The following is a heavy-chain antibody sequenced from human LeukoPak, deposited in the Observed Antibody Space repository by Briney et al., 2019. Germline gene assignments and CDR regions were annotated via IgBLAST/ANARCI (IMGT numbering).Heavy chain of an antibody. J-gene: IGHJ4*02. CDR3: ASPTGGLGELGRRLLY. D-gene: IGHD3-10*01. Sequence: SVKVSCKASGGTFSSYAISWVRQAPGQGLEWMGGIIPIFGTANYAQKFQGRVKITADESTRTAYMELSSLRSEDTAVYYCASPTGGLGELGRRLLYWGQGTLVTVPS. CDR2: IIPIFGTA. CDR1: GGTFSSYA. V-gene: IGHV1-69*01.